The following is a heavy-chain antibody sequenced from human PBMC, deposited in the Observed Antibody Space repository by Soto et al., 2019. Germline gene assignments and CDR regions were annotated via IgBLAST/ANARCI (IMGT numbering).Heavy chain of an antibody. J-gene: IGHJ4*02. CDR2: INSDGSST. D-gene: IGHD2-15*01. Sequence: PGGSLRLSCAASGFTFSSYWMHWVRQATGKGLVWVSRINSDGSSTSYADPVKGRFTISRDNAKNTLYLQMNSLRAEDTAVYYCVRTSLVVAAATREDYWGQGTLVTVSS. CDR1: GFTFSSYW. CDR3: VRTSLVVAAATREDY. V-gene: IGHV3-74*01.